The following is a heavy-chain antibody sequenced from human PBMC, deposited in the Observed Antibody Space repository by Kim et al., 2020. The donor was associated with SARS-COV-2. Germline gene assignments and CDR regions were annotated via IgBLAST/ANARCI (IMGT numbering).Heavy chain of an antibody. J-gene: IGHJ4*02. CDR2: IWYDGSNK. Sequence: GGSLRLSCAASGFTFSSYGMHWVRQAPGKGLEWVAVIWYDGSNKYYADSVKGRFTISRDNSKNTLYLQMNSLRAEDTAVYYCARDLVRGVIQPFDYWGQGTLVTVSS. V-gene: IGHV3-33*01. CDR1: GFTFSSYG. D-gene: IGHD3-10*01. CDR3: ARDLVRGVIQPFDY.